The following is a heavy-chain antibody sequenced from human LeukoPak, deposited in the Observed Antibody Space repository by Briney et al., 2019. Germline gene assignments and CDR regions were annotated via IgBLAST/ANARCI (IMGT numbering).Heavy chain of an antibody. V-gene: IGHV1-18*01. D-gene: IGHD2-2*01. CDR1: GYTFTSYG. CDR3: ARSTKPRGYCSSTSCYANWFDP. J-gene: IGHJ5*02. Sequence: ASVKVSCKASGYTFTSYGISWVRQAPGQGLEWMGWISAYNGNTSYAQKLQGRVTMTTDTSTNTAYMELRSLRSDDTAVYYCARSTKPRGYCSSTSCYANWFDPWGQGTLVTVSS. CDR2: ISAYNGNT.